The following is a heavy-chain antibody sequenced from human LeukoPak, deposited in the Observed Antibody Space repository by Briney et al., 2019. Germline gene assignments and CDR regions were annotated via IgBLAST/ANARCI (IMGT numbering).Heavy chain of an antibody. D-gene: IGHD4-17*01. CDR2: IYYSGST. CDR1: GGSISSGGYY. Sequence: SQTLSLTCTVSGGSISSGGYYWSWIRQHPGKGLEWIGYIYYSGSTYYNPSLKSRVTISADTSKNQFSLKLSSVTAADTAVYYCARDGDYGDRYFDYWGQGTLVTVSS. V-gene: IGHV4-31*03. J-gene: IGHJ4*02. CDR3: ARDGDYGDRYFDY.